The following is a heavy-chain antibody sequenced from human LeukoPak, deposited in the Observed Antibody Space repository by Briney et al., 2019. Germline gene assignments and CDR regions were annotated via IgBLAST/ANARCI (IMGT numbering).Heavy chain of an antibody. J-gene: IGHJ4*02. CDR3: ATYSSNWYRFDY. V-gene: IGHV1-2*02. Sequence: ASVKVSCKASGYTFTDYYMLWVRQAPGQGLEWMGWINPNSGDTNYAQQFQARVTLTRDTSISTAYMELSRLRSDDTALYYCATYSSNWYRFDYWGQGTLVTVSS. CDR1: GYTFTDYY. CDR2: INPNSGDT. D-gene: IGHD6-13*01.